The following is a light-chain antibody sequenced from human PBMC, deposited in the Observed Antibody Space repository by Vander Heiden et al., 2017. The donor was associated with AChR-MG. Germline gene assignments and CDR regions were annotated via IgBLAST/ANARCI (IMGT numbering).Light chain of an antibody. CDR3: SSYTSSSTVV. V-gene: IGLV2-14*03. CDR2: DVS. Sequence: QSALTQPASVSGSPGQSIHLSCTGTSRDVGGYNYVSWYQQHPGKAPKLMIYDVSNRPSGVSNRFSGSKSGNTASLTISGLQAEDEADYYCSSYTSSSTVVFGGGTKLTVL. J-gene: IGLJ2*01. CDR1: SRDVGGYNY.